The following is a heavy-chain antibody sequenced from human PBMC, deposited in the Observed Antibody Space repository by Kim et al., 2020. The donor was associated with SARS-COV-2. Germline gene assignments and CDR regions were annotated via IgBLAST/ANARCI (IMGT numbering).Heavy chain of an antibody. CDR2: ISAYNGNT. V-gene: IGHV1-18*04. CDR1: GYTFTSYG. Sequence: ASVKVSCKASGYTFTSYGISWVRQAPGQGLEWMGWISAYNGNTNYAQKLQGRVTMTTDTSTSTAYMELRSLRSDDTAVYYCASYADYGSGSYYLPDYWGQGTLVTVSS. CDR3: ASYADYGSGSYYLPDY. D-gene: IGHD3-10*01. J-gene: IGHJ4*02.